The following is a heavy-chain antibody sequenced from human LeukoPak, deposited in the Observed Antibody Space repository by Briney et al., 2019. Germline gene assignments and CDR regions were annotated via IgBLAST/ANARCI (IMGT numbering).Heavy chain of an antibody. Sequence: GGSLRLSCVASGFTFADHAVSWVRQAPGKGLEWVSAISGSGYTTFYGDSVKGRFTISRGNSKNTLYLQMDSLRADDSAVYYCAKGSNSGGYLEFDYWGRGTLVTVSS. J-gene: IGHJ4*02. CDR3: AKGSNSGGYLEFDY. CDR1: GFTFADHA. V-gene: IGHV3-23*01. CDR2: ISGSGYTT. D-gene: IGHD1-26*01.